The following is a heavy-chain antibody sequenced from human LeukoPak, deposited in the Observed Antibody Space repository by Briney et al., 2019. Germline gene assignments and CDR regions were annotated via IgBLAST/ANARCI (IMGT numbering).Heavy chain of an antibody. CDR1: GGSISSSRYY. CDR2: IYYSGST. Sequence: SETLSLTCTVSGGSISSSRYYWGWVRQPPGKGLESIGSIYYSGSTYYNPSLKSRVTISVDTSKNQFSLKLSSVTAADTAVYYCARRLGGWEPLRAFDIWGQGTMVTVSS. CDR3: ARRLGGWEPLRAFDI. V-gene: IGHV4-39*01. D-gene: IGHD1-26*01. J-gene: IGHJ3*02.